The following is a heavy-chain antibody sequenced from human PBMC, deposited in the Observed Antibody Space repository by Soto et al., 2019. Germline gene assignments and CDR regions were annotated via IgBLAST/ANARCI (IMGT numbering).Heavy chain of an antibody. V-gene: IGHV1-69*12. CDR2: IIPIFGTA. CDR1: RGTFSSYA. CDR3: ARGDYAKVWYFDL. D-gene: IGHD4-17*01. J-gene: IGHJ2*01. Sequence: QVQLVQSGAEVKKPGSSVKVSCKASRGTFSSYAISWVRQAPGQGLEWMGGIIPIFGTANYAQKFQGRVTFTAAESTSTAYMELSSLRSEDTAVYYCARGDYAKVWYFDLWGRGTLVTVSS.